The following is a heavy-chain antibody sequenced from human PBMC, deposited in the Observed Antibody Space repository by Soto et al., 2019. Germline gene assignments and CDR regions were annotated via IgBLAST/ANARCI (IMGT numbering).Heavy chain of an antibody. V-gene: IGHV3-23*01. CDR1: GFTFSTLP. D-gene: IGHD3-16*01. CDR3: ASNTRYDPPDY. CDR2: ISVSGGST. J-gene: IGHJ4*02. Sequence: EVQLLESGGGLVQPGGSLRLSCAASGFTFSTLPIAWVRKPPGKGLAWVSGISVSGGSTYYADSVKGRFTISRDNSKNTLYLQMNSLRAEDTAVYYCASNTRYDPPDYWGQGTLVTVSS.